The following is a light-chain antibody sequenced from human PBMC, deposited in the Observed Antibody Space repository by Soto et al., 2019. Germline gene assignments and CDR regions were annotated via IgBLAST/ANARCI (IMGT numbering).Light chain of an antibody. CDR3: SSYTSSNTEV. CDR1: SSDVGAYNY. Sequence: QSALTQAASVSGSPGQSITISCTGTSSDVGAYNYVSWYQHHPGKAPKLIIYDVSDRPSGVSNRFSASKSGNTASLTISGLQVGDEADYYCSSYTSSNTEVFGTGTKLTVL. CDR2: DVS. J-gene: IGLJ1*01. V-gene: IGLV2-14*03.